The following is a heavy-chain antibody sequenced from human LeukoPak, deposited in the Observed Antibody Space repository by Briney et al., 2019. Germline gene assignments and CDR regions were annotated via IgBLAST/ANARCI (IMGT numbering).Heavy chain of an antibody. CDR2: IYYSGIT. Sequence: LETLSLTCTVSGGSIRSYYWSWIRQPPGKGLDWIGYIYYSGITNYNPSLKSRVTISVDTSKNQFSLKLSSVTAADTAVYYCATYSSGSYYWSFDLWGRGTLVTVSS. J-gene: IGHJ2*01. CDR3: ATYSSGSYYWSFDL. CDR1: GGSIRSYY. V-gene: IGHV4-59*01. D-gene: IGHD3-22*01.